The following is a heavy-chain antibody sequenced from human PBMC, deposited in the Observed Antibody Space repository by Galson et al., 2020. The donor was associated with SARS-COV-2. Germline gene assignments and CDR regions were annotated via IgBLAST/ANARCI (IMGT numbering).Heavy chain of an antibody. CDR3: ARAIAPTPGAVGMDV. V-gene: IGHV4-4*02. Sequence: SETLSLTCAVSGGSISSSNWWSWVRQPPGKGLEWIGEIYHSGSTNYNPSLKSRVTISVDTSKNQFSLKLSSVTAADTAVYYCARAIAPTPGAVGMDVWGQGTTVTVSS. CDR1: GGSISSSNW. J-gene: IGHJ6*02. CDR2: IYHSGST. D-gene: IGHD2-8*02.